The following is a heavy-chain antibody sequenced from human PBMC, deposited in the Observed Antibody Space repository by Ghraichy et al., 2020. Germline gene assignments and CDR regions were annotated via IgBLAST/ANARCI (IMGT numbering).Heavy chain of an antibody. CDR1: GGSISSSSYY. V-gene: IGHV4-39*01. J-gene: IGHJ3*02. CDR2: IYYSGST. D-gene: IGHD1-26*01. Sequence: SETLSLTCTVSGGSISSSSYYWGWIRQPTGKGLEWIGSIYYSGSTYYNPSLKSRVTISVDTSKNQFPLKLSSVTAADTAVYYCARQGYSGSYYHAFDIWGQGTMVTVSS. CDR3: ARQGYSGSYYHAFDI.